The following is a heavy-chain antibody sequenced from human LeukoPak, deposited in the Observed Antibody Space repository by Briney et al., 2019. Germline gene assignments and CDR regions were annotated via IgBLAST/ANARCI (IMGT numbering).Heavy chain of an antibody. CDR1: GGSISSSSYY. CDR2: IYYSGST. D-gene: IGHD4-17*01. Sequence: PSETLSLTCTVSGGSISSSSYYWGWIRQPPGKGLEWIGSIYYSGSTYYNPSLKSRVTTSVDTSKNQFSLKLSSVTAADTAVYYCARARRGTVTTFPHWGQGTLVTVSS. V-gene: IGHV4-39*07. CDR3: ARARRGTVTTFPH. J-gene: IGHJ4*02.